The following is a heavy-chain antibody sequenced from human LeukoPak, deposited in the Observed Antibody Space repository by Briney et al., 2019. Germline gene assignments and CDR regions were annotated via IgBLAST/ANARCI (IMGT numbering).Heavy chain of an antibody. CDR3: ARDRIGERDAFDI. CDR2: ISYDGSNK. V-gene: IGHV3-30*04. D-gene: IGHD3-10*01. Sequence: PGGSLRLSCAASGFTFSSYAMHWVRQAPGKGLEWVAVISYDGSNKYYADSVKGRFTISRDNSKNTLYLQMNSLRAEDTAVYYCARDRIGERDAFDIWGQGTMVTVSS. J-gene: IGHJ3*02. CDR1: GFTFSSYA.